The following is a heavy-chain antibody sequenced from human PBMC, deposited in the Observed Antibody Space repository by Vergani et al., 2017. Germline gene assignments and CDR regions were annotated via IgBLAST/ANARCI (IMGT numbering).Heavy chain of an antibody. CDR1: GYSFTSYW. CDR3: ARQWDIVVVVAATDYYYGMDV. V-gene: IGHV5-10-1*03. Sequence: EVQLVQSGAEVKKPGESLRISCKGSGYSFTSYWISWVRQMPGKGLEWMGRIDPSASYTNYSPSFQGHVTISADKSISTAYLQWSSLKASDTAMYYCARQWDIVVVVAATDYYYGMDVWGQGTTVTVSS. CDR2: IDPSASYT. J-gene: IGHJ6*02. D-gene: IGHD2-15*01.